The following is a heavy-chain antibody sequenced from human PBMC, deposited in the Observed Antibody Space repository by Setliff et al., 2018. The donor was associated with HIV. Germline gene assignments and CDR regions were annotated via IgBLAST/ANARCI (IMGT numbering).Heavy chain of an antibody. CDR1: GYSFTNYW. D-gene: IGHD3-3*01. CDR3: ASGRKKNYDLFSGYYRILGVDFDY. Sequence: GESLKISCKGSGYSFTNYWIGWVRQMPGKGLEWMGIISPDDSDTRYSPSFQGQVTISVDKSISTAYLQWSSLKASDTAMYYCASGRKKNYDLFSGYYRILGVDFDYWGQGTLVTVSS. V-gene: IGHV5-51*01. J-gene: IGHJ4*02. CDR2: ISPDDSDT.